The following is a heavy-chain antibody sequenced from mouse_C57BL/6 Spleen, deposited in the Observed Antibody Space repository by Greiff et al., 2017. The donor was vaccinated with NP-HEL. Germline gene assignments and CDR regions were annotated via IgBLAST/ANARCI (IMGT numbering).Heavy chain of an antibody. V-gene: IGHV1-26*01. D-gene: IGHD1-1*01. CDR3: ARRITGY. CDR2: INPNSGGT. J-gene: IGHJ2*01. CDR1: GYTFTDYY. Sequence: VQLQQSGPELVKPGASVKISCKASGYTFTDYYMNWVKQSHGKSLEWIGDINPNSGGTSYNQKFKGKATLTVDKSSSTAYMELRSLTSEDSAVYYCARRITGYWGQGTTLTVSS.